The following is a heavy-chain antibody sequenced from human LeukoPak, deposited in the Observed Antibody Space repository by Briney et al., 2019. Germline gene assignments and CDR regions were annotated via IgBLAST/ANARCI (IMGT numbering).Heavy chain of an antibody. CDR3: VNLRSCYAMDV. Sequence: GGSLRLSCAASKLTFSRYWMTWVRQAPGKGLEWVANIKQDGSETYYVDSVRGRFTISRDNAKNSLFLQMNSLRAEDTAVYYCVNLRSCYAMDVWGQGTTVTVSS. CDR1: KLTFSRYW. CDR2: IKQDGSET. J-gene: IGHJ6*02. D-gene: IGHD3-16*01. V-gene: IGHV3-7*01.